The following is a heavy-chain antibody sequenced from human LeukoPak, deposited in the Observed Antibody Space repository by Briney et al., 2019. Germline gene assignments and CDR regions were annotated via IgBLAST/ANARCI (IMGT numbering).Heavy chain of an antibody. CDR3: ARRIAYYYDSSGYSPPDAFDI. D-gene: IGHD3-22*01. Sequence: GESLQISCKGSGYSFTSYWIGWVRQMPGKGLEWMGIIYPGDSDTRYSPSFQGQVTISADKSISTAYLQWSSLKASDTAMYYCARRIAYYYDSSGYSPPDAFDIWGQGTMVTVSS. J-gene: IGHJ3*02. CDR2: IYPGDSDT. CDR1: GYSFTSYW. V-gene: IGHV5-51*01.